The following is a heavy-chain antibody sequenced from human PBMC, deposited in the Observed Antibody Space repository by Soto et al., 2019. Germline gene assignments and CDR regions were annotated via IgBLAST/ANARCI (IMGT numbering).Heavy chain of an antibody. J-gene: IGHJ6*03. D-gene: IGHD1-7*01. CDR3: ARQGLTGTTRWRRGNYYYYMDV. V-gene: IGHV4-34*01. CDR2: INHSGST. CDR1: GGSFSGYY. Sequence: SQTLSLTCAVYGGSFSGYYWSWIRQPPGKGLEWIGEINHSGSTNYNPSLKSRVTISVDTSKNQFSLKLSSVTAADTAVYYCARQGLTGTTRWRRGNYYYYMDVWGKGTTVTVSS.